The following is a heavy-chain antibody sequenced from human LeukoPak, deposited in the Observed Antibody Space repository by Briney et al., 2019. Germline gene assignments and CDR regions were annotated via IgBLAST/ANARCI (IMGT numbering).Heavy chain of an antibody. Sequence: SETLSLTCTVSGGSISSYYWSWLRQPPGKGLEWIGYIYYSGSTNYNPSLKSRVTISVDTSKNQFSLKLSSVTAADTAVYYCAGYDFWSGYYWDYWGQGTLVTVSS. D-gene: IGHD3-3*01. V-gene: IGHV4-59*01. J-gene: IGHJ4*02. CDR2: IYYSGST. CDR1: GGSISSYY. CDR3: AGYDFWSGYYWDY.